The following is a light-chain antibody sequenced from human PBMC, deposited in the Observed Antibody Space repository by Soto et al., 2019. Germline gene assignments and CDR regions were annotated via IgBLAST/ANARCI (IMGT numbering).Light chain of an antibody. CDR1: SSDVDSYNY. CDR2: DVT. Sequence: QSVLTQPASVSGSPGQSITISCTGTSSDVDSYNYVSWYQQHPGRAPKLMIYDVTNRPLGVSNRFSGSKSGNTASLTISGLQAEDEADYYCSSYSNTNSRVIFGGGTKLTVL. V-gene: IGLV2-14*03. J-gene: IGLJ2*01. CDR3: SSYSNTNSRVI.